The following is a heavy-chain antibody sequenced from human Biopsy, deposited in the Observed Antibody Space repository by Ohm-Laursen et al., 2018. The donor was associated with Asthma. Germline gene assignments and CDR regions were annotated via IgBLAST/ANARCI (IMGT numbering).Heavy chain of an antibody. D-gene: IGHD4-23*01. Sequence: SSLGLSCAASGFVFSQSGMHWVRQAPGKGLEWVALISSDGHNKYYKDSVKGRFTISRDNSKLRLYLEINSLRVEDSAVYYCARESGQDSGGTGAFDRWGQGIMVAVSS. CDR2: ISSDGHNK. J-gene: IGHJ3*02. CDR3: ARESGQDSGGTGAFDR. CDR1: GFVFSQSG. V-gene: IGHV3-30*03.